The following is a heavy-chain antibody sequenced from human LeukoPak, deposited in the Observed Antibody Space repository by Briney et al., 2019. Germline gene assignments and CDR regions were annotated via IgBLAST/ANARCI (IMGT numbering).Heavy chain of an antibody. CDR2: ISAYNGNT. CDR1: GYTFTSYG. D-gene: IGHD3-22*01. Sequence: ASVKVSCKASGYTFTSYGISWVRQAPGQGLEWMGWISAYNGNTNYAQKLQGRVTMTTDTSTSTAYMELRSLRSDDTAVYYCATLYDSSGYYDPYFDYWGQGTLVTVSS. CDR3: ATLYDSSGYYDPYFDY. V-gene: IGHV1-18*01. J-gene: IGHJ4*02.